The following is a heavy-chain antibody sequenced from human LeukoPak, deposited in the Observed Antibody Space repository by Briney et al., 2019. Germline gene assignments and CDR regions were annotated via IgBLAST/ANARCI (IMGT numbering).Heavy chain of an antibody. J-gene: IGHJ3*02. CDR3: AKALRVVTHDAFDI. CDR1: GFTFSSYS. CDR2: ISSSSSYI. Sequence: GGSLRLSCAASGFTFSSYSMNWARQAPGKGLEWVSSISSSSSYIYYADSVKGRFTISRDNAKNSLYLQMNSLRAEDTAVYYCAKALRVVTHDAFDIWGQGTMVTVSS. V-gene: IGHV3-21*01. D-gene: IGHD2-8*02.